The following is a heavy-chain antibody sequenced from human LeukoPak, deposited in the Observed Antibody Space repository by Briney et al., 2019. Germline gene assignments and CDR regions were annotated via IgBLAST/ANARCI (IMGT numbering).Heavy chain of an antibody. V-gene: IGHV4-4*02. D-gene: IGHD3-22*01. Sequence: SETLSLTCAVSGGPISSSNWWSWVRQPPGKGLEWIGEIYHSGSTNYNPSLKSRVTISVDKSKNQFSLKLSSVTAADTAVYYCARGYYYDSSGYDYKSYYFDYWGQGTLVTVSS. CDR1: GGPISSSNW. CDR3: ARGYYYDSSGYDYKSYYFDY. J-gene: IGHJ4*02. CDR2: IYHSGST.